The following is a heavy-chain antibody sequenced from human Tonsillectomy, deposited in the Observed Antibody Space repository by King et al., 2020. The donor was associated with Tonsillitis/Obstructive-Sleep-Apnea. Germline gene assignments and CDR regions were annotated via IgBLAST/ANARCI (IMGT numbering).Heavy chain of an antibody. CDR2: INAANGYT. J-gene: IGHJ4*02. V-gene: IGHV1-3*01. CDR1: GYTFISYA. CDR3: ARESPNAEGDD. Sequence: VQLVQSGAEVKKPGASVKLSCKASGYTFISYAMHWVRQAPGQRPEWMGWINAANGYTEYSQKFQGRVTMTSDTSANTAFMELGSLTSGDTAVYYCARESPNAEGDDWGQGTLVTVSS.